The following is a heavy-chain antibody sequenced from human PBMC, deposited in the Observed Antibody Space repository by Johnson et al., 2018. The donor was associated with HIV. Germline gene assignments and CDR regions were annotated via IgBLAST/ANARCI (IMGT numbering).Heavy chain of an antibody. D-gene: IGHD3-22*01. V-gene: IGHV3-20*04. J-gene: IGHJ3*02. CDR1: GFTFDDYG. CDR2: SNWNGGRT. Sequence: VQLVESGGGVVRPGGSLRLSCAASGFTFDDYGMSWVRQAPGKGLEWVSGSNWNGGRTGHADSVKGRFTISRYNAKNSLYLQLNSLRTEDTAVYYCARDHYDRSGLDAFDIWGQGTMVTVSS. CDR3: ARDHYDRSGLDAFDI.